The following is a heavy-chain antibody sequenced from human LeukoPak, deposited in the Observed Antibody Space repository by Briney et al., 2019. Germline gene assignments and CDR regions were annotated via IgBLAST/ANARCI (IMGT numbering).Heavy chain of an antibody. CDR2: INHSGST. Sequence: SETLSLTCAVYGGSFSAYYWSWIRQPPGKGLEWIGEINHSGSTNYNPSLKSRVTISVDTSKNQFSLKLSSVTAADTAVYYCARLHSDYYYYYGMDVWGQGTTVTVSS. CDR3: ARLHSDYYYYYGMDV. CDR1: GGSFSAYY. J-gene: IGHJ6*02. V-gene: IGHV4-34*01.